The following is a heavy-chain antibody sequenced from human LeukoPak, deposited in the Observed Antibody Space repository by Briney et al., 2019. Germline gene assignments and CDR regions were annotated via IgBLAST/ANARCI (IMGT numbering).Heavy chain of an antibody. CDR1: GFTFSSYW. V-gene: IGHV3-74*01. CDR2: INSDGSST. J-gene: IGHJ4*02. Sequence: PGGSLRLSCAASGFTFSSYWMHWVRQAPGKGLVWVSRINSDGSSTSYADSVKGRFTISRDNAKNTLYLQMNSLRAEDTAVYYCARVYPDYYDSSDPLDYWGQGTLVTVSS. D-gene: IGHD3-22*01. CDR3: ARVYPDYYDSSDPLDY.